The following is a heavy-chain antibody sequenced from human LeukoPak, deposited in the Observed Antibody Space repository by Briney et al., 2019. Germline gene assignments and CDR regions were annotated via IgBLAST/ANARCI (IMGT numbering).Heavy chain of an antibody. CDR1: GFTVSSNY. CDR2: IYSGGSI. Sequence: GGSLRLSCAVSGFTVSSNYMSWVRQAAGKGLEWVSVIYSGGSIYYTDSVKGRFTISRDDSKNTLYLQMNSLRAEDTAVYYCASGLSVTTSGDYWGQGTLVTVSS. D-gene: IGHD4-17*01. V-gene: IGHV3-53*01. CDR3: ASGLSVTTSGDY. J-gene: IGHJ4*02.